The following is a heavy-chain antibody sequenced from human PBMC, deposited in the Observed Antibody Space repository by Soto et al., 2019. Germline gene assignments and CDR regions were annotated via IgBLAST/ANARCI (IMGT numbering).Heavy chain of an antibody. CDR3: ARRVGSGWPFDY. D-gene: IGHD6-19*01. CDR1: GGSISSYY. J-gene: IGHJ4*02. CDR2: IYYSGST. V-gene: IGHV4-59*08. Sequence: TLSLTCTVSGGSISSYYWSWIRQPPGKGLEWIGYIYYSGSTNYNPSLKSRVTISVDTSKNQFSLKLSSVTAADTAVYYCARRVGSGWPFDYWGQGTLVTVSS.